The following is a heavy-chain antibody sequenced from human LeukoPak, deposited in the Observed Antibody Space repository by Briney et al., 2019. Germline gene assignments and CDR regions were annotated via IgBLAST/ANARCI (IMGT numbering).Heavy chain of an antibody. Sequence: GGSLRLSCAASGFTFSDYTMNWVRQAPGKGLEWVSVIYSGGSTYYADSVKGRFTISRDNSKNTLYLQMNSLRAEDTAVYYCARVDIAVAGSGGFDYWGQGTLVTVSS. J-gene: IGHJ4*02. CDR3: ARVDIAVAGSGGFDY. V-gene: IGHV3-66*01. CDR2: IYSGGST. D-gene: IGHD6-19*01. CDR1: GFTFSDYT.